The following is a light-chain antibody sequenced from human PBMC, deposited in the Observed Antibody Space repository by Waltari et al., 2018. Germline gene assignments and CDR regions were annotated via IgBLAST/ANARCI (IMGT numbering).Light chain of an antibody. CDR1: QRVSSY. J-gene: IGKJ5*01. CDR3: QQRSNWPPKIT. V-gene: IGKV3-11*01. Sequence: EIVLTQSPATLSLSPGERATLSCRASQRVSSYLAWYQQKPGQAPRLLIYDSSNRAADIPARFSGSGSGTDFTLTISSLEPEDFAVYYFQQRSNWPPKITFGQGTRLEIK. CDR2: DSS.